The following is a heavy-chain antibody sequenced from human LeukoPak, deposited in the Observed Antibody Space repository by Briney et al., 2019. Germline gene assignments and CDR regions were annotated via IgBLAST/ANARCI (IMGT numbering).Heavy chain of an antibody. CDR1: GGTFSSYA. CDR2: IIPIFGTA. Sequence: ASVKVSCKASGGTFSSYAISWVRQAPGQGLEWMGGIIPIFGTANYAQKFQGRVTITADESTSTAYMELSSLRSEDTAVYYCATQLVPGSDYWGQGTLVTVSS. CDR3: ATQLVPGSDY. J-gene: IGHJ4*02. D-gene: IGHD6-13*01. V-gene: IGHV1-69*01.